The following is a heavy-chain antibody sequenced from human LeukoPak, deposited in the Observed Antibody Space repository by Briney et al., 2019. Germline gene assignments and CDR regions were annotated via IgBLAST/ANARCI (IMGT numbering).Heavy chain of an antibody. V-gene: IGHV1-2*02. CDR2: INPNSGGT. J-gene: IGHJ3*02. D-gene: IGHD6-6*01. CDR3: ARTIIKYSSSSNAFDI. Sequence: ASVKVSCKASGYTFTGYYMHWVRQAPGQGLEWMGWINPNSGGTNYAQKFQGRVTMTRDTSISTAYMELSRLGSDDTAVYYCARTIIKYSSSSNAFDIWGQGTMVTVSS. CDR1: GYTFTGYY.